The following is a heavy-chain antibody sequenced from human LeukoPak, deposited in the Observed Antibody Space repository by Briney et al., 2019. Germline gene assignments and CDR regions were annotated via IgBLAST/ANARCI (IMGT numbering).Heavy chain of an antibody. Sequence: PSQSLSLTCTVSGPSISSVSNYWDWIRQPAGKGLEWIRRIYTGGSTNYNSSLKSRVTMSVETAKNQFHLKLSSVTAEDTAVYYCARDMYYCDCSGYYTEVFDIGGEGTMVSV. J-gene: IGHJ3*02. CDR2: IYTGGST. V-gene: IGHV4-61*02. CDR3: ARDMYYCDCSGYYTEVFDI. CDR1: GPSISSVSNY. D-gene: IGHD3-22*01.